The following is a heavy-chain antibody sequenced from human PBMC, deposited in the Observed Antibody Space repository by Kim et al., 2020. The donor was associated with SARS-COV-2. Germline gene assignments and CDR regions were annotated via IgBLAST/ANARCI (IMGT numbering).Heavy chain of an antibody. CDR1: GFIVRDSY. V-gene: IGHV3-53*01. Sequence: GGSLRLSCAVSGFIVRDSYMNWVRQAPGKGLEWVSVIYSGGTTYYADSVKGRFIISRDNSKNTLYLQMNNLRAEDAAVYYCARLYGSGSYYAFNWGQGT. CDR2: IYSGGTT. J-gene: IGHJ4*02. CDR3: ARLYGSGSYYAFN. D-gene: IGHD3-10*01.